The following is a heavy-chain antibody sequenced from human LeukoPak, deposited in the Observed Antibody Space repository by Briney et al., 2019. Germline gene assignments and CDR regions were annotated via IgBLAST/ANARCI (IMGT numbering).Heavy chain of an antibody. J-gene: IGHJ4*02. D-gene: IGHD3-10*01. V-gene: IGHV4-59*12. CDR3: ARDFRGSGSFHFDH. CDR2: IYNSGST. Sequence: PSETLSLTCSVSGDSISIYYWSWIRQPPGKGLEWIGYIYNSGSTNYNPSLKSRATLSIDTSKTQFSLKLTSVTAADTAVYYCARDFRGSGSFHFDHWGQGTLVTVAS. CDR1: GDSISIYY.